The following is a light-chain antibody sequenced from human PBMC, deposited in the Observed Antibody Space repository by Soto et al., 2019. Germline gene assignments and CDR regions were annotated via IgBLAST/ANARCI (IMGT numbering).Light chain of an antibody. V-gene: IGKV1-5*01. Sequence: DIQMTQSPSTLSASVGDRVTITCRASQSISSWLAWYQQKPGKAPKLLIYDASSLGSGVPPRLSGSGSGTEFTLTISSLQPDDFATYYCQQYNSYSTFGQGTKVDIK. J-gene: IGKJ1*01. CDR3: QQYNSYST. CDR2: DAS. CDR1: QSISSW.